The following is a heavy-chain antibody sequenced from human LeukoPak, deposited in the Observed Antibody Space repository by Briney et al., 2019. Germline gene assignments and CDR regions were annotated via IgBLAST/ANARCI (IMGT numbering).Heavy chain of an antibody. Sequence: SGPTLVKPTQTLTLTCTFSGFSLNTGGVAVAWIRQPPGKALEWLALIFWDDDKRYTSYMKRRLTITKDTSKNQVVLTMTAMDPVDTGTYYCARSISSGAWDSWGQGALVTVSS. V-gene: IGHV2-5*02. D-gene: IGHD4-17*01. CDR3: ARSISSGAWDS. J-gene: IGHJ4*02. CDR1: GFSLNTGGVA. CDR2: IFWDDDK.